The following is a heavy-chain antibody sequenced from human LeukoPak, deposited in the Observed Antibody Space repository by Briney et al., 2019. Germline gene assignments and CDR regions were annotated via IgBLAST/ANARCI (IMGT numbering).Heavy chain of an antibody. CDR2: ISGSSTYI. Sequence: GGSLRLSCAASGFTFRSYSMNWVRQAPGRGLEGVSFISGSSTYIYYADSVKGRFTISRDNTKSSLSLQMNSLRAEDTAVYYCARPGRLNEVPDAFDIWGQGTLVTVSS. CDR1: GFTFRSYS. J-gene: IGHJ3*02. V-gene: IGHV3-21*01. CDR3: ARPGRLNEVPDAFDI. D-gene: IGHD1-1*01.